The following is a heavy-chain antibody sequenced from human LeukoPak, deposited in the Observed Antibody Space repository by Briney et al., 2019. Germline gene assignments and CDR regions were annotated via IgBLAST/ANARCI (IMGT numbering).Heavy chain of an antibody. V-gene: IGHV3-30-3*01. D-gene: IGHD1-14*01. CDR1: GFTFSSYA. J-gene: IGHJ1*01. Sequence: PGRSLRLSCAASGFTFSSYAMHWVRQAPGKGLEWVAVISYDGSNKYYADSVNGRFTISRDNSKNTLYLQMNSLRAEDTAVYYCARPPLEPRRKLHNPALVFQHWGQGTLVTVSS. CDR2: ISYDGSNK. CDR3: ARPPLEPRRKLHNPALVFQH.